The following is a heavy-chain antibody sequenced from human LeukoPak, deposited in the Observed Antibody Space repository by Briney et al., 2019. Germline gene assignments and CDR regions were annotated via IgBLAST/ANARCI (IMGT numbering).Heavy chain of an antibody. V-gene: IGHV3-30*18. Sequence: GGSLRLSCAASGFRFSSYGMHWVRQAPDKGLEWVAIISYDGSNKYYAESVKGRFTISRDSSKNTLYLQMNSLRPEDTAVYYCAKVFQYSPQGGDYWGQGTLVTVFS. D-gene: IGHD4-11*01. J-gene: IGHJ4*02. CDR2: ISYDGSNK. CDR1: GFRFSSYG. CDR3: AKVFQYSPQGGDY.